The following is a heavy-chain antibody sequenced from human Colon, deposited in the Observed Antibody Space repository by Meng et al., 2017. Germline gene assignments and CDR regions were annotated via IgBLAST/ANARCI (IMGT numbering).Heavy chain of an antibody. Sequence: GESLKISCAASGFTFSPYWMSWVRQVPGRGLEWVANIKGDGSEQYYVDSVRGRFTISRDNAKNSLYLQMNSLRTEDTAIYYCCKSSMTSGIDAFDIWGQGTMVTVSS. D-gene: IGHD4-17*01. CDR1: GFTFSPYW. J-gene: IGHJ3*02. V-gene: IGHV3-7*01. CDR2: IKGDGSEQ. CDR3: CKSSMTSGIDAFDI.